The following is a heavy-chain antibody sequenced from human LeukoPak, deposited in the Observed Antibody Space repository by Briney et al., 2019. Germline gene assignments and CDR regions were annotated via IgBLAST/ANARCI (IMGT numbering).Heavy chain of an antibody. J-gene: IGHJ4*02. Sequence: SETLSLTCTVSGYSISSGYYWGWIRQPPGKGLEWIGSIYHSGSTYYNPSLKSRVTISVDTSKNEFSLKLSSVTVADTAVYYWASRNDYGGNSLLDDYWGQGTLVTVSS. CDR2: IYHSGST. CDR3: ASRNDYGGNSLLDDY. D-gene: IGHD4-23*01. V-gene: IGHV4-38-2*02. CDR1: GYSISSGYY.